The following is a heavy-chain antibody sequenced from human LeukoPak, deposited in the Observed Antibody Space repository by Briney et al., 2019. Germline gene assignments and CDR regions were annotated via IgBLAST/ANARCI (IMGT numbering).Heavy chain of an antibody. CDR3: ATRLGYDTLTGYGSGDDAFDI. V-gene: IGHV1-69*04. CDR1: GGTFSSYA. CDR2: IIPILGIA. D-gene: IGHD3-9*01. J-gene: IGHJ3*02. Sequence: ASVKVSCQASGGTFSSYAISWVRQAPGQGLEWMGRIIPILGIANYAQKFQGRVTITADKSTSTAYMELSSLRSEDTAVYYCATRLGYDTLTGYGSGDDAFDIWGQGTMVTVSS.